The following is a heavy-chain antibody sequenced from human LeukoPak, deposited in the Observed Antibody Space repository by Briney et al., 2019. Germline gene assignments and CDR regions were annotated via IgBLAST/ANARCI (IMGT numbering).Heavy chain of an antibody. V-gene: IGHV3-64D*09. CDR3: VKSKRPIAGDY. Sequence: GGSLRLSCSASGFTFNSYAMHWVRQAPGKGLEYVSAISSNGGSTYYADSVKGRFTISRDNSKNTLYLQMSSLRAEDTAVYYCVKSKRPIAGDYWGQGTLVTVSS. CDR1: GFTFNSYA. J-gene: IGHJ4*02. D-gene: IGHD1-26*01. CDR2: ISSNGGST.